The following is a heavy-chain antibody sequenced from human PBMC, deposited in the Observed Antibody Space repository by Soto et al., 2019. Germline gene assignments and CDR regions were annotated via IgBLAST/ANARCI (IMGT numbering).Heavy chain of an antibody. CDR3: AREGHVASLGIDYGDTSDFDS. J-gene: IGHJ4*02. CDR2: ISYDGTNK. D-gene: IGHD4-17*01. CDR1: GFTFSSYP. V-gene: IGHV3-30-3*01. Sequence: QVQLVESGGGVVQPGRSLRLSCAASGFTFSSYPMHWVRQAPGKGLEWVALISYDGTNKYYGDSVQGRFTISRDNSKNTLYLQMNSLRSEDTAVYYCAREGHVASLGIDYGDTSDFDSWGQGTLVTVSS.